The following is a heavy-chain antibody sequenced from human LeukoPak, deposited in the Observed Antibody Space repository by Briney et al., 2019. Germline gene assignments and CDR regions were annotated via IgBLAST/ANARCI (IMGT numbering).Heavy chain of an antibody. V-gene: IGHV3-21*06. CDR3: VRYRDYSYGLDV. Sequence: GGSLRLSCAASGLTFSSYWMSWVRQAPGKGLEWVSSISGSTTYIYYADSLKGRFTIFRDNAKNSLYLQMNSLRAEDTGLYYCVRYRDYSYGLDVWGQGTTVTVSS. J-gene: IGHJ6*02. CDR2: ISGSTTYI. D-gene: IGHD1-26*01. CDR1: GLTFSSYW.